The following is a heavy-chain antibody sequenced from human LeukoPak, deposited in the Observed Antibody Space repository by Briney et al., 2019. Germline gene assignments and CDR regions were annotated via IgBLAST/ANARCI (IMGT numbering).Heavy chain of an antibody. CDR3: ASVTVTTWAPDGHMDV. J-gene: IGHJ6*03. V-gene: IGHV1-69*05. CDR1: GGTFINYA. CDR2: IIPMFSTT. Sequence: GASVKVSCKASGGTFINYAISWVRQAPGQGSEWMGRIIPMFSTTNYAQNFQGRVTITTDESTSKDYIEVRSLIIEDTAVYYCASVTVTTWAPDGHMDVWGKGTTVTVSS. D-gene: IGHD4-11*01.